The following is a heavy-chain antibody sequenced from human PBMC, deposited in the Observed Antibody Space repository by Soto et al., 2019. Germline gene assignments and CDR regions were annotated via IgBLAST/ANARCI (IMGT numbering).Heavy chain of an antibody. CDR3: AKVIGVTGGDLDN. Sequence: EVQLVESGGGLVQPGGSLRLSCVASGFTFSSYWMHWVRLTPGKGLVWVSAIEKDGSITTYADSVKGRFTISRDNAKNNLYRQMNSLRAEDTAVYYCAKVIGVTGGDLDNWGQGTLVTVSS. CDR1: GFTFSSYW. J-gene: IGHJ4*02. CDR2: IEKDGSIT. D-gene: IGHD2-21*02. V-gene: IGHV3-74*01.